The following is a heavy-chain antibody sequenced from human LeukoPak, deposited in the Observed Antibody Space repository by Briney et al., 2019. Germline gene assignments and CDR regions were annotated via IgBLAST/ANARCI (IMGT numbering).Heavy chain of an antibody. CDR3: ARAPIVVVPTRPENGIDY. Sequence: SETLSLTCTVSGGSISSSNYYWGWIRQPPGKGLEWVASIYYSGSTYYNPSLKSRVTISVDTSKNQFSLKLSSVTAADTAVYYCARAPIVVVPTRPENGIDYWGQGTLVTVSS. J-gene: IGHJ4*02. V-gene: IGHV4-39*01. D-gene: IGHD2-2*01. CDR1: GGSISSSNYY. CDR2: IYYSGST.